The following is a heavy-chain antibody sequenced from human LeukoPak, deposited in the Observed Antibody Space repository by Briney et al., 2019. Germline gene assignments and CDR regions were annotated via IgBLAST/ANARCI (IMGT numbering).Heavy chain of an antibody. J-gene: IGHJ6*03. CDR2: ISYDGSNK. Sequence: GGSLRLSCAASGFTFSSYAMHWVRQAPGKGLEWVAVISYDGSNKYYVDSVKGRFTISRDNSKNTLYLQMNSLRAEDTAVYYCARDLRIGWALNVPITGYYYYMDVWGKGTTVTVSS. CDR3: ARDLRIGWALNVPITGYYYYMDV. V-gene: IGHV3-30*01. CDR1: GFTFSSYA. D-gene: IGHD5-24*01.